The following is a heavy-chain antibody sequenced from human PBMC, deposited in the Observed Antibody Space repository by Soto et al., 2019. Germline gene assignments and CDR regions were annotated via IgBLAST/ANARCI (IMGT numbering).Heavy chain of an antibody. CDR2: IYYSGST. V-gene: IGHV4-31*03. J-gene: IGHJ3*02. Sequence: QVQLQESGPGLVKPSQTLSLTCTVSGGSISSGGYYWSWIRQHPGKGLEWIGYIYYSGSTYYNPSLQRRVTISVDTSKNQFSLKLSSVTAADTAVYYCARSRVKGSGSYQNDAFDIWGQGTMVTVSS. D-gene: IGHD3-10*01. CDR3: ARSRVKGSGSYQNDAFDI. CDR1: GGSISSGGYY.